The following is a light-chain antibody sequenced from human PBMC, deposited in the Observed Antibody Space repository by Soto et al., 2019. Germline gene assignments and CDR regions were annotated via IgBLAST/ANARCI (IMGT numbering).Light chain of an antibody. J-gene: IGLJ3*02. CDR2: EVT. CDR1: SSDVGNYNR. CDR3: TSYTSSRTWV. V-gene: IGLV2-18*02. Sequence: QSALTQPPSVSGSPGQSVTISCTGTSSDVGNYNRVSWYQQPPGTAPKLMIYEVTNLPSGVPNRFSASKSGNTASLTISGLQAEDEADYYCTSYTSSRTWVFGGGTKLTVL.